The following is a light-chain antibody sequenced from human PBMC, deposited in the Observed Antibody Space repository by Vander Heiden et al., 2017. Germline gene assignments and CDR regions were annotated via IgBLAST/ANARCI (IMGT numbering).Light chain of an antibody. V-gene: IGKV3-20*01. J-gene: IGKJ3*01. CDR1: QSVSSSY. Sequence: EIVLTQSPGTLSLSPGERATLSCRASQSVSSSYLAWYQQKPGQAPRLLIYGASSRATGIPDRFSGSGSGTDFTLTISRLEPEDFAVYYCQQDGSSPRFFGHGTKVDIK. CDR2: GAS. CDR3: QQDGSSPRF.